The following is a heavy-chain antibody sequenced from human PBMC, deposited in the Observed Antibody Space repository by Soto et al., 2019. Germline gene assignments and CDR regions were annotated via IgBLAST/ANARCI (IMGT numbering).Heavy chain of an antibody. J-gene: IGHJ6*02. CDR2: IDPSDSYT. CDR3: ARHESGYDFDYYYYGMDV. Sequence: PVESLKISCKGSGYIFSSYWISWCLEMPVEVLEWMGRIDPSDSYTNYSPSFQGHVTISADKSISTAYLQWSSLKASDTAMYYCARHESGYDFDYYYYGMDVWGQGTTVTVSS. CDR1: GYIFSSYW. D-gene: IGHD5-12*01. V-gene: IGHV5-10-1*01.